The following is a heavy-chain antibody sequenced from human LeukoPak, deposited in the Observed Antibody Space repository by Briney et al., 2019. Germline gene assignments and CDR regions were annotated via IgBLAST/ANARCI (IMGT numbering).Heavy chain of an antibody. CDR3: ARPLIAAVPDAFDI. Sequence: GESLKISCKGSGYSFTSYWIGWVRQMPGKGLEWMGIIYPGDSDTRYSPSFQGQVTSSADTSISTAYLPWSSLKASDTAMYYCARPLIAAVPDAFDIWGQGTMVTVSS. CDR2: IYPGDSDT. CDR1: GYSFTSYW. D-gene: IGHD6-13*01. J-gene: IGHJ3*02. V-gene: IGHV5-51*01.